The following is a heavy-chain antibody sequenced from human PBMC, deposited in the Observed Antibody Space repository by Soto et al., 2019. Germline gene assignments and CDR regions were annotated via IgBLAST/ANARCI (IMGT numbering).Heavy chain of an antibody. CDR3: ARLACRKCDSSPSQY. V-gene: IGHV4-39*01. D-gene: IGHD6-6*01. Sequence: SETMSLTCTVSDGYRRSSFYFWSRIRQPPGRGLEWIGSIHSSRSAYDNPSLQSRVTISVDTSRNQFSLKLSSVTAADTAVYYCARLACRKCDSSPSQYWGQGFPVSVSS. J-gene: IGHJ4*02. CDR1: DGYRRSSFYF. CDR2: IHSSRSA.